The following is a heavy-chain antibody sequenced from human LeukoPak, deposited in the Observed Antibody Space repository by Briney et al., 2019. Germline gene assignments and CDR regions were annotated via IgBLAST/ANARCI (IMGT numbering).Heavy chain of an antibody. J-gene: IGHJ4*02. CDR1: GYRFANYW. V-gene: IGHV5-51*01. D-gene: IGHD2-2*01. Sequence: GESLKISCQASGYRFANYWIGWVRQVPGKGLEWMAIIFPGGSGVRYNPSFRGQVTISADKSTNAAYLQWSSLRAADTAMYYCARRPSYYFDFWGQGSLVTVSS. CDR3: ARRPSYYFDF. CDR2: IFPGGSGV.